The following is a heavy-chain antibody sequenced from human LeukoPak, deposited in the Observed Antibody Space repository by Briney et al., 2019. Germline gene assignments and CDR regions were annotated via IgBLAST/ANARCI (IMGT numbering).Heavy chain of an antibody. J-gene: IGHJ6*03. CDR3: ARAEGYCSGGSCYYYYYMDV. D-gene: IGHD2-15*01. Sequence: GGTLRVPCAASGFRFSNYSVNWVRQAPATGLERVSSISTSSSYMYYADSAKGRFTISRDNDKTSLYLQMNSLRAEDTAVYYCARAEGYCSGGSCYYYYYMDVWGKGTTVTVSS. CDR2: ISTSSSYM. V-gene: IGHV3-21*01. CDR1: GFRFSNYS.